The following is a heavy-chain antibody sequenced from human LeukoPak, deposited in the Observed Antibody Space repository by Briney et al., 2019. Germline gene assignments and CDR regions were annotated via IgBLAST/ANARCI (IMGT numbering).Heavy chain of an antibody. J-gene: IGHJ1*01. CDR3: ARMYIKWGRYLQH. Sequence: SETLSLTCTVSGGSISSSSYYWGWIRQPPGKGLEWIGSMYYSGSTYQNPSLKSRVIISVDKSKNQFSLKLSSVTAADTAVYYCARMYIKWGRYLQHWGQGTLVTVSS. CDR1: GGSISSSSYY. V-gene: IGHV4-39*07. D-gene: IGHD1-26*01. CDR2: MYYSGST.